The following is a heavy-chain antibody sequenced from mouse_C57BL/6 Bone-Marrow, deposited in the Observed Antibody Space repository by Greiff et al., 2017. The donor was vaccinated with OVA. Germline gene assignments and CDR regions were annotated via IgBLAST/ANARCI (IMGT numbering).Heavy chain of an antibody. CDR1: GYTFTSYW. CDR3: ARDGSSYGWYFDV. J-gene: IGHJ1*03. V-gene: IGHV1-64*01. CDR2: IHPNSGST. D-gene: IGHD1-1*01. Sequence: VQLQQPGAELVKPGASVKLSCKASGYTFTSYWMHWVKQRPGQGLEWIGMIHPNSGSTNYNEKFKSKATLTVDKSSSTAYMQLSSLTSEDSAVYYCARDGSSYGWYFDVWGTGTTVTVSS.